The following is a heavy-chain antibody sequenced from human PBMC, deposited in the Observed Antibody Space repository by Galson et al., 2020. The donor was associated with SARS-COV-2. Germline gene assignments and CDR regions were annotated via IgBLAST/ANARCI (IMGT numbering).Heavy chain of an antibody. CDR2: INPNSGGT. CDR3: ARDRGGYYDSPDAFDI. V-gene: IGHV1-2*02. D-gene: IGHD3-22*01. J-gene: IGHJ3*02. Sequence: ASVKVSCQASGYTFTGYYMHWVRQAPGQGLEWMGWINPNSGGTNYAQQFQGRVTMTRDTSISTAYMELSRLRSDDTAVYYCARDRGGYYDSPDAFDIWGQGTMVTVSS. CDR1: GYTFTGYY.